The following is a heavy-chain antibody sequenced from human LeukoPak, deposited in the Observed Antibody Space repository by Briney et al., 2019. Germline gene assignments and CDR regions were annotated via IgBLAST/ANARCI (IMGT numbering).Heavy chain of an antibody. CDR2: INSDGSST. D-gene: IGHD6-13*01. Sequence: GGSLRLSCAASGFTFSSYWMHWVRQAPGKGLVWVSHINSDGSSTSYADSVKGRFTISRDNAKNTLYLQMNSLRAEDTAVYYCARGGGMRSWYDFDYWGQGILVTVSS. CDR1: GFTFSSYW. CDR3: ARGGGMRSWYDFDY. V-gene: IGHV3-74*01. J-gene: IGHJ4*02.